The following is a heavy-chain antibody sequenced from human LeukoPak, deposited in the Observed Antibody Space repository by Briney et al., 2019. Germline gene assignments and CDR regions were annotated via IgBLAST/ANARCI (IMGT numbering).Heavy chain of an antibody. CDR1: GYTFTSYG. CDR2: ISAYNGNT. D-gene: IGHD6-13*01. CDR3: ARGEVRQQLVQEGAYYYYYMDV. J-gene: IGHJ6*03. V-gene: IGHV1-18*01. Sequence: ASVKVSCKASGYTFTSYGISWVRQAPGQGLEWMGWISAYNGNTNYAQKLQGRVTMTTDTSTSTAYMELSSLRSEDTAVYYCARGEVRQQLVQEGAYYYYYMDVWGKGTTVTISS.